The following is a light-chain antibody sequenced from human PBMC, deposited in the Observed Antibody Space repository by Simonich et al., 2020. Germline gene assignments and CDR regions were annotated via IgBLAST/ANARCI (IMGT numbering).Light chain of an antibody. J-gene: IGLJ2*01. V-gene: IGLV2-14*01. CDR1: SSDVGGYNY. CDR3: SSYTSSSTLV. Sequence: QSALTQPASVSGSPGQSITISCTGTSSDVGGYNYVSWSQQHPGKAPQLMIYDVSKRPSGVSNRFSGSKSGNTASLTISGLQAEDEADYYCSSYTSSSTLVFGGGTKLTVL. CDR2: DVS.